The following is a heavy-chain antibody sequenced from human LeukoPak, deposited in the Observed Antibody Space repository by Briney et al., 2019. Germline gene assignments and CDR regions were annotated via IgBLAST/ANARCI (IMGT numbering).Heavy chain of an antibody. CDR2: ISGNGDIT. CDR3: ARVKRDCSGGSCYSYDY. D-gene: IGHD2-15*01. J-gene: IGHJ4*02. CDR1: RFTFNTYA. Sequence: GGPLRLSCAASRFTFNTYAVNWVRQAPGKGLEWVSAISGNGDITYYADSVRGRFTISRDNSKNTLYLQMNSLRAEDTAVYYCARVKRDCSGGSCYSYDYWGQGTLVTVSS. V-gene: IGHV3-23*01.